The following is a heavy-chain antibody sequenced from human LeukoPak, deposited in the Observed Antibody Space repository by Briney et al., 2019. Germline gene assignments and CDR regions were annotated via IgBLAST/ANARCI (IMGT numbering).Heavy chain of an antibody. CDR3: ARGHGSGSSLIDY. J-gene: IGHJ4*02. CDR2: ISYDGTTT. V-gene: IGHV3-30-3*01. D-gene: IGHD3-10*01. CDR1: GFTFSNYA. Sequence: PGGSLRLSCAASGFTFSNYAMHWVRQAPGKGLEWVAIISYDGTTTHYSNSVKGRFTISRDNSRDTLYLQMNSLRPEDTAVYYCARGHGSGSSLIDYWGQGTLVTVSS.